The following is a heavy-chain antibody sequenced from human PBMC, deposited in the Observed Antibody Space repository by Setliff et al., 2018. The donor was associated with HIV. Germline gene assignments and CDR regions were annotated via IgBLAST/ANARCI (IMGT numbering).Heavy chain of an antibody. CDR2: IYTSGTT. CDR1: GGSVSNYY. D-gene: IGHD3-3*01. V-gene: IGHV4-4*09. J-gene: IGHJ6*02. Sequence: SETLSLTCTVSGGSVSNYYWSWIRQPQGKGMEWIGYIYTSGTTNYNPSLKSQVNISVDTSKNQFSLKLNSVTAADTAVYYCASGFLNWLGFEQEYYGMDVWGQGTTVTVSS. CDR3: ASGFLNWLGFEQEYYGMDV.